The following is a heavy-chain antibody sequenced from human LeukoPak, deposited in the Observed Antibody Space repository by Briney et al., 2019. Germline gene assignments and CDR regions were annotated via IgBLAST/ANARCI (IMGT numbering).Heavy chain of an antibody. D-gene: IGHD6-13*01. Sequence: ASVKVSCKASGYTFTSYYMHWVRQAPGQGLEWMGIINPSGGSTSYAQKFQGRVTITRDTSTSTVYMELSSLRSEDTAVYYCARDLAQQLATDYWGQGTLVTVSP. CDR2: INPSGGST. CDR3: ARDLAQQLATDY. J-gene: IGHJ4*02. V-gene: IGHV1-46*01. CDR1: GYTFTSYY.